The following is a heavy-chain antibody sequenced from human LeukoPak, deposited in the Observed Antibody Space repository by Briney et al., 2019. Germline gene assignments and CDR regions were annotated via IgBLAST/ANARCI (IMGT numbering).Heavy chain of an antibody. CDR1: GVSMSSINSY. V-gene: IGHV4-39*01. D-gene: IGHD1-1*01. Sequence: PSETLSLTCTVPGVSMSSINSYWGWIRQPPGMGLEWVGTIENRVDTAYNPSLQGRVTISVDASRRQCSLTLSSVTATDTAVYYCARHTSGTMFSYWGQGILATVSS. CDR3: ARHTSGTMFSY. J-gene: IGHJ1*01. CDR2: IENRVDT.